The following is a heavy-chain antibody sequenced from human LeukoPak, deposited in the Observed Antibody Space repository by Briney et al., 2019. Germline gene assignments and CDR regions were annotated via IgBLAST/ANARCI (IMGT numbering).Heavy chain of an antibody. CDR2: IYYSGST. CDR1: GGSISNYY. Sequence: SETLSLTCSVSGGSISNYYCSWIRQPPGKGLGWVGYIYYSGSTNYNPSLKSRVTISVDTSKNQFSLKLSSVTAADTAVYYCARGPLLGDDYDPPFRYWGQGTLVTVSS. CDR3: ARGPLLGDDYDPPFRY. D-gene: IGHD4/OR15-4a*01. J-gene: IGHJ4*02. V-gene: IGHV4-59*01.